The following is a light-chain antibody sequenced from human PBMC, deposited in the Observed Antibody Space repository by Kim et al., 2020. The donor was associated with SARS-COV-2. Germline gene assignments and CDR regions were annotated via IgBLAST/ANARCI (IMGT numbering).Light chain of an antibody. Sequence: VSPGQTASITCSGDKLGDKYACWYQQKPGQSPVLVIYQDSKRPSGIPERFSCSNSGNTATLTISGTQAMDEADYYCQAWDSSLGWVFGGGTQLTVL. V-gene: IGLV3-1*01. J-gene: IGLJ3*02. CDR2: QDS. CDR3: QAWDSSLGWV. CDR1: KLGDKY.